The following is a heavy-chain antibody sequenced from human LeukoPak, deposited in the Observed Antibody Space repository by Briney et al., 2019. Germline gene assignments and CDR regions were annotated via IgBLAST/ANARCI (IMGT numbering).Heavy chain of an antibody. D-gene: IGHD6-19*01. J-gene: IGHJ5*01. Sequence: GGSLRLSCTASGFAFSVYAMSWLRQPPGKGLEWVSTINANSGTTSYAASVRGRFTISRGNSKNTLYLQLNTLRADDTATYYCAKPISGGLAVTADWFHPWGQGTLVVVSS. V-gene: IGHV3-23*01. CDR3: AKPISGGLAVTADWFHP. CDR2: INANSGTT. CDR1: GFAFSVYA.